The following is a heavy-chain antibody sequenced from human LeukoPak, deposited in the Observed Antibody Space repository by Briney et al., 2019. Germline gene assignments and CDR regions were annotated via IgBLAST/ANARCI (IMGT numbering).Heavy chain of an antibody. V-gene: IGHV3-23*01. CDR3: TIHDSYIPW. CDR2: RSESGGSS. CDR1: GFRFTDYA. J-gene: IGHJ4*02. D-gene: IGHD5-18*01. Sequence: RGSLRLSCAASGFRFTDYAMSWVRQAPGKGLQWGSGRSESGGSSYSTHSVKGRFNISRDNSKNTVFLEMNNLRVEDTAVYFCTIHDSYIPWWGQGSLVTVSS.